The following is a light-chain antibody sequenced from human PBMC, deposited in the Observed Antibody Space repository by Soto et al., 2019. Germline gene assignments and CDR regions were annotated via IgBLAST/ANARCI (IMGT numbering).Light chain of an antibody. CDR1: TSNIGSNT. V-gene: IGLV1-44*01. J-gene: IGLJ2*01. CDR3: AAWDDTLKGVV. CDR2: SNN. Sequence: QSVLTQPPSASGTPGQRVTISCSGGTSNIGSNTVNWYQQLPGTAPKLLIYSNNYRPSGVPDRFSGSKSGTSASLAISGLQSEDEADYYCAAWDDTLKGVVFGGGTKLTVL.